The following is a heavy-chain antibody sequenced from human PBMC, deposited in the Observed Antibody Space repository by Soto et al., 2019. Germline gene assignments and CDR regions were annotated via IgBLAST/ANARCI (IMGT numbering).Heavy chain of an antibody. D-gene: IGHD3-9*01. CDR2: IDPSDSYT. J-gene: IGHJ6*02. Sequence: GESLKISCKGSGYGFTSYWISWVRQMPGKGLEWMGRIDPSDSYTNYSPSFQGHVTISADKSISTAYLQWSSLKASDTAMYYCALGAYYDILTGYYAGPPDYYYGMDVWGQGTKVTVSS. CDR1: GYGFTSYW. CDR3: ALGAYYDILTGYYAGPPDYYYGMDV. V-gene: IGHV5-10-1*01.